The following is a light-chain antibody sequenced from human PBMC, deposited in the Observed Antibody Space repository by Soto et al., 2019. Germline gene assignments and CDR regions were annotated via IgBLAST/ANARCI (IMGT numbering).Light chain of an antibody. V-gene: IGKV3-15*01. CDR2: DAS. CDR1: QSVGSN. CDR3: QQSNNWPKT. Sequence: EIVMTQSPDTLSVSPGETATLSCRASQSVGSNLAWYQQKPGKAPRLLISDASTRAAGLPARFSGGGFGTEFTFSFSSLNSEDFAFYYCQQSNNWPKTFGKGTKVDIK. J-gene: IGKJ1*01.